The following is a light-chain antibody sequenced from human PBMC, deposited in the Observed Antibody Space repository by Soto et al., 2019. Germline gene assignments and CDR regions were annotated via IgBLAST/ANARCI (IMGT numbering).Light chain of an antibody. J-gene: IGLJ1*01. Sequence: QSVLTQPSPASGTPGQRVTISCSGRISNIANNNVNWYQQLPGTAPKLLIYNTNQRPSGVPDRFSGSKSGTSASLAISGLQSEDEADYYCAAWDGSLNGFVFGTGTKVTVL. V-gene: IGLV1-44*01. CDR1: ISNIANNN. CDR3: AAWDGSLNGFV. CDR2: NTN.